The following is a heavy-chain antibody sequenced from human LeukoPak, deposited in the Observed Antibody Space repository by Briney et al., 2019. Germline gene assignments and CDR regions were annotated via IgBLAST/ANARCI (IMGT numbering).Heavy chain of an antibody. CDR3: ARYRTGSRDSTGYYSGSATFDY. J-gene: IGHJ4*02. Sequence: SETLSLTCTVSGDPISSYYWSWLRQPPGKGLEWIAYIYYSRSINYNPSLKSRVTISVDTSKNQFSLKLSSVTAADTAVYYCARYRTGSRDSTGYYSGSATFDYWGQGTLVTVSS. D-gene: IGHD3-22*01. CDR1: GDPISSYY. CDR2: IYYSRSI. V-gene: IGHV4-59*08.